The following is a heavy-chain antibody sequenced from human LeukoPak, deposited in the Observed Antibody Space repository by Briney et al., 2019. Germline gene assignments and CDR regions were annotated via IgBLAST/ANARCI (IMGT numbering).Heavy chain of an antibody. Sequence: ASVKVSCKASGYTFTSYGISWVRQAPGQGLEWMGWISAYNGNTNYAQKLQGGVTMTTDTSTSTAYMELRSLRSDDTAVYYCARVPFGGSSSWYDGWFDPWGQGTLVTVSS. D-gene: IGHD6-13*01. CDR3: ARVPFGGSSSWYDGWFDP. CDR2: ISAYNGNT. V-gene: IGHV1-18*04. CDR1: GYTFTSYG. J-gene: IGHJ5*02.